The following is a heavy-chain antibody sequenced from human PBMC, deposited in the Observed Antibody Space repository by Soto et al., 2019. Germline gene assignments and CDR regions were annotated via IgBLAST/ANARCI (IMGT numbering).Heavy chain of an antibody. CDR3: ARSRGGYFYY. Sequence: QVQLQESGPGLVKPSETLSLTCTVSGDSISSYYWSWIRQPPGKGLEWIGSIYYSGSTNYNPSLKCRVTISVDTSKNHFSLKLSSMTAADTAVYYCARSRGGYFYYWGQGTLVTVSS. CDR2: IYYSGST. V-gene: IGHV4-59*01. J-gene: IGHJ4*02. D-gene: IGHD3-22*01. CDR1: GDSISSYY.